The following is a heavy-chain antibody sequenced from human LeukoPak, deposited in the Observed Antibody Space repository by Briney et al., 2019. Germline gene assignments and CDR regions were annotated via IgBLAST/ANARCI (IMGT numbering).Heavy chain of an antibody. V-gene: IGHV4-30-4*01. Sequence: SQTLSLTCTVSGGSISSGDYYWSWIRQPPGKGLEWIGYIYYSGSTYYNPSLKSRVTISVDTSKNQFSLKLSSVTAADTAVYYCARAVIGYITFGGVIAQPYFDYWGQGTLVTVSS. J-gene: IGHJ4*02. CDR3: ARAVIGYITFGGVIAQPYFDY. CDR1: GGSISSGDYY. CDR2: IYYSGST. D-gene: IGHD3-16*02.